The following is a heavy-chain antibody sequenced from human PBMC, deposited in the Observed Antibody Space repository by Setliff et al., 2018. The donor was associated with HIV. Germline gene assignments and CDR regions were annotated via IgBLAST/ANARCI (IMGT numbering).Heavy chain of an antibody. CDR1: AGSFSIFA. Sequence: SVKVSCKSSAGSFSIFAINWVRQAPGQGLEWMGGMMTIFSTTNYARKFQGRVTFSRDSSASTAQMELSSLTSEDTAVYFCARGMIRGAIITEFDSWGQGTLVTVSS. D-gene: IGHD3-10*01. CDR3: ARGMIRGAIITEFDS. V-gene: IGHV1-69*05. J-gene: IGHJ4*02. CDR2: MMTIFSTT.